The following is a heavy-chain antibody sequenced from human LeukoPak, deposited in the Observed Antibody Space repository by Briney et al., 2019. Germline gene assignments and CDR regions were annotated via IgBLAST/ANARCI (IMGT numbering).Heavy chain of an antibody. V-gene: IGHV4-59*01. D-gene: IGHD3/OR15-3a*01. CDR2: IYYSGST. J-gene: IGHJ4*02. Sequence: PSETLSLTCTVSGGSISSYYWSWIRQPPGKGLEWIGYIYYSGSTNYNPSLKSRVTISVDTSKNQFSLKLSSVTAADTAVYYCARGLWTFDQWGPGTLVNVPS. CDR3: ARGLWTFDQ. CDR1: GGSISSYY.